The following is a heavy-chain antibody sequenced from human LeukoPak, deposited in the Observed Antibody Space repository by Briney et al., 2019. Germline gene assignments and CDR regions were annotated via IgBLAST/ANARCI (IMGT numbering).Heavy chain of an antibody. V-gene: IGHV1-69*04. CDR3: ARDELFDAFDI. Sequence: SVKVSCKASGGTFSSYAISWVRQAPGQGLEWMGRIIPILGIANYAQKFQGRVTITADKSTSTAYMELSSLRSEDTAVYYCARDELFDAFDIWGQGTMVTVSS. CDR2: IIPILGIA. J-gene: IGHJ3*02. CDR1: GGTFSSYA. D-gene: IGHD1-26*01.